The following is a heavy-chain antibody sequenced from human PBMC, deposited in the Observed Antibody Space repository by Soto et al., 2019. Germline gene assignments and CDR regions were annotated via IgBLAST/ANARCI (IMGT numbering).Heavy chain of an antibody. V-gene: IGHV2-26*01. CDR2: IFSNDEK. D-gene: IGHD3-3*01. CDR3: ARIKITSFGVVMYGMDV. Sequence: QVTLKASGPVLVKPTENLTLTCTVSGFSLSTARMGVSWIRQPPGKALEWLAHIFSNDEKSYSTSLKSRLTISKDTSKSQVVLTMTNMDPVDTATYYCARIKITSFGVVMYGMDVWGQGTTVTVAS. CDR1: GFSLSTARMG. J-gene: IGHJ6*02.